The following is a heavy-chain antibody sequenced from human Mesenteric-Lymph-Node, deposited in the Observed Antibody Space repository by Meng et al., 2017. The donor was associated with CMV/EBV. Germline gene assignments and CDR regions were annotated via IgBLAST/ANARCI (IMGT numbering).Heavy chain of an antibody. Sequence: CAASGFTFSSYGMQWVRQAPGKGREWVAVIWYDGSNKYYADSVKGRFTISRDNSKNTLYLQMNSLRAEDTAVYYCATCSGGSCYYFDYWGQGTLVTVSS. V-gene: IGHV3-33*01. CDR2: IWYDGSNK. CDR3: ATCSGGSCYYFDY. CDR1: GFTFSSYG. D-gene: IGHD2-15*01. J-gene: IGHJ4*02.